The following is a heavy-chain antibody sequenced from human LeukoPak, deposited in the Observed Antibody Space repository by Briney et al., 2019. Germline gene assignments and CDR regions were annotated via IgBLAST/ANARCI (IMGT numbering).Heavy chain of an antibody. Sequence: GGSLRLSCAASGFTFSSYEMNWVRQAPGKGLEWVSSISGSGGTTYYADSVKARFFISRDNSKTTLYLQMNSLRDEDTAVYYCAKGQWLTRDYWGQGTLVTVSS. CDR1: GFTFSSYE. CDR2: ISGSGGTT. J-gene: IGHJ4*02. V-gene: IGHV3-23*01. CDR3: AKGQWLTRDY. D-gene: IGHD6-19*01.